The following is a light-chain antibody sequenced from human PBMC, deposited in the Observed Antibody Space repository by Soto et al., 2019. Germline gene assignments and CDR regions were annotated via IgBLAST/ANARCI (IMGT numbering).Light chain of an antibody. J-gene: IGKJ1*01. V-gene: IGKV3-20*01. CDR3: QQYLSSRT. CDR2: GAS. Sequence: IVLTQSPGTLSLSPGERATLSCRASRSVSSTYLAWYQQKRGQAPRLLIYGASSRATGIPDRFSGSGSGTDFTLTINGVEPEDFAVYYCQQYLSSRTFGQGTKVEFK. CDR1: RSVSSTY.